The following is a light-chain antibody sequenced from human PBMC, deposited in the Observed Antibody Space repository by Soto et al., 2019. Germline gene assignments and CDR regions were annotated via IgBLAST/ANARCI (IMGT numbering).Light chain of an antibody. V-gene: IGKV3-15*01. CDR2: GAS. J-gene: IGKJ5*01. Sequence: EIVMTQSPATLSVSPGERATLSCRASQSVSNNLAWYQQRPGQALRLLIYGASTRATGIPARFSGSGSGTEFTLTISSLQSEDFAAYYCQQYNYLITFGQGTRLEIK. CDR3: QQYNYLIT. CDR1: QSVSNN.